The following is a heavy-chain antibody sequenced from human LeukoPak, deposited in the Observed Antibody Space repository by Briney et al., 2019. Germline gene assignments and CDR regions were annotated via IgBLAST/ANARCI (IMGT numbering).Heavy chain of an antibody. J-gene: IGHJ4*02. D-gene: IGHD5-18*01. V-gene: IGHV3-23*01. Sequence: PGGSLRLSCAASGFTFSSYAMSWVRQAPGKGLEWVSAISGSGGSTYYADSVKGRFTISRDNSKNTLYLQMNSLRAEDTAVYHCAKATQRGYSYGAWYWGQGTLVTVSS. CDR3: AKATQRGYSYGAWY. CDR2: ISGSGGST. CDR1: GFTFSSYA.